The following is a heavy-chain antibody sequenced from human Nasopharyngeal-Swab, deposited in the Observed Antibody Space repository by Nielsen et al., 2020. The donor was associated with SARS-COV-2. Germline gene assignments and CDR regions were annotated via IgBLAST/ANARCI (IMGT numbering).Heavy chain of an antibody. J-gene: IGHJ4*02. D-gene: IGHD3-10*01. CDR2: INTNTGNP. CDR3: ARLSWFGESIYYFDY. V-gene: IGHV7-4-1*02. Sequence: ASVKVSCKASGYTFTSYAMNWVRQAPGQGLEWMGWINTNTGNPTYAQGFTGRFVFSLDTSVSTAYLQISSLKAEDTAVYYCARLSWFGESIYYFDYWGQGTLVTASS. CDR1: GYTFTSYA.